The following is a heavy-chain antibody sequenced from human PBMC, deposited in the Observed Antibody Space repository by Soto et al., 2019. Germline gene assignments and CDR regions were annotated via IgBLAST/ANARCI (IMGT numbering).Heavy chain of an antibody. CDR3: ARGLSPTTFGAGIPPNDAFEN. CDR2: LIPIFGSA. D-gene: IGHD3-3*01. Sequence: QVQLVQSGAEVKKPGSSVKVSCKTSGSTFGYYVIHWVRQAPGQGPEWMGGLIPIFGSANYAQKFQGRVTMTADTSTSTAYMELSSLRSEDTAVYYCARGLSPTTFGAGIPPNDAFENWGQGTVVTVSS. CDR1: GSTFGYYV. V-gene: IGHV1-69*06. J-gene: IGHJ3*02.